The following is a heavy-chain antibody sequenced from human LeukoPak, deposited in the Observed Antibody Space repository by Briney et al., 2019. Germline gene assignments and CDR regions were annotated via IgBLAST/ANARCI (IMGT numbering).Heavy chain of an antibody. V-gene: IGHV3-74*01. CDR2: INSGGSGT. J-gene: IGHJ4*01. CDR3: ASSLGPLTEY. CDR1: GFNFASNW. D-gene: IGHD7-27*01. Sequence: GGSLRLSCAASGFNFASNWMHWVRQTPGKGLMWVSRINSGGSGTSYAGSVEGRLTISRDNAKNTLYLQMNNLRAKDTAMYYCASSLGPLTEYWGQGTLVTVSS.